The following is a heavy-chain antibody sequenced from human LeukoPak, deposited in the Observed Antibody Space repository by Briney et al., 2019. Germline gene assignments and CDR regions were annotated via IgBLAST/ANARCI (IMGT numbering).Heavy chain of an antibody. D-gene: IGHD3-22*01. V-gene: IGHV3-23*01. CDR1: GFTFSSYA. Sequence: PGGSLRLSCAASGFTFSSYAMSWVRQAPGKGLEWVSAISGSGGSTYYADSVKGRFTISRDNSKNTLYLQMNSLRAEDTAVYYCAKGTYYYDSRGYSRSFYYYYMDGWGKGTTVTVSS. CDR2: ISGSGGST. CDR3: AKGTYYYDSRGYSRSFYYYYMDG. J-gene: IGHJ6*03.